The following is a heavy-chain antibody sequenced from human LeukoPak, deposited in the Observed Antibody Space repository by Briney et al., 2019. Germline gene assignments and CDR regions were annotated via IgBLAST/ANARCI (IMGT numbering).Heavy chain of an antibody. V-gene: IGHV1-18*01. Sequence: ASVKVSCKASGYTFTSYGISWVRQAPGQGLEWMGWISAYNGNTTYARKLQGRVTMTTDTSTSTAYMELRSLRSDDTAVYYCARDSPIYDSSGYYYVSPDAFDIWGQGTMVTVSS. CDR3: ARDSPIYDSSGYYYVSPDAFDI. D-gene: IGHD3-22*01. CDR2: ISAYNGNT. CDR1: GYTFTSYG. J-gene: IGHJ3*02.